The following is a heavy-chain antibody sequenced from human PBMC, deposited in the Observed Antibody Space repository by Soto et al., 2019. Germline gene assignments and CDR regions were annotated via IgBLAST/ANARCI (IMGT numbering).Heavy chain of an antibody. CDR2: IIPILGIA. CDR1: VGTFSSYT. V-gene: IGHV1-69*02. CDR3: ASGLTPTLYNWFDP. D-gene: IGHD3-16*01. Sequence: GASVTVSCTASVGTFSSYTIIWVRQAPGQGLEWMGRIIPILGIANYAQKFQGRVTITADESTSTAYMELSSLRSEDTAVYYCASGLTPTLYNWFDPWGQGTLVTVSS. J-gene: IGHJ5*02.